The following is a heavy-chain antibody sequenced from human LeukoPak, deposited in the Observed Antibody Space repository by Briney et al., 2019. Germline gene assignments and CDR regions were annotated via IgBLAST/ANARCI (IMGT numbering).Heavy chain of an antibody. J-gene: IGHJ4*02. CDR3: ARDSYSSSWLPYFDY. V-gene: IGHV4-30-2*01. CDR1: GGSISSGGYY. CDR2: IYHSGST. D-gene: IGHD6-13*01. Sequence: SETLSLTCTVSGGSISSGGYYWSWIRQPPGKGLEWIGYIYHSGSTYYNPSLKSRVTISVDRSKNQFSLKVRSVTAADTAVYYCARDSYSSSWLPYFDYWGQGTLVTVSS.